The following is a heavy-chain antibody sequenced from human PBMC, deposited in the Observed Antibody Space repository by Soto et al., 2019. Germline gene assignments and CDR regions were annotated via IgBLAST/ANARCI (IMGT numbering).Heavy chain of an antibody. Sequence: SETLSLTCTVSGGSISSYYWSWIRQPPGKGLEWIGYIYYSGSTNYNPSPKSRVTISVDTSKNQFSLKLSSVTAADTAVYYCARVRGYYDILTGYYYYYGMDVWGQGTTVTVSS. J-gene: IGHJ6*02. CDR1: GGSISSYY. CDR3: ARVRGYYDILTGYYYYYGMDV. D-gene: IGHD3-9*01. CDR2: IYYSGST. V-gene: IGHV4-59*01.